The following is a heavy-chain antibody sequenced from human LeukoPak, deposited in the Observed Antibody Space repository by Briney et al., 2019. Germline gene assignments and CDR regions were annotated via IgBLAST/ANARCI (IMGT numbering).Heavy chain of an antibody. D-gene: IGHD4-11*01. CDR3: AGGVDYNSYYFDS. V-gene: IGHV4-59*01. CDR2: FYYNGNA. Sequence: PSETLSLTCTVSGGSISTYYWTWIRQPVGKGLEWIGYFYYNGNANYNPSLKGRVTVSTDSSKNQVSLKLRSVTAADTAVYYCAGGVDYNSYYFDSWGQGTLVAVSS. J-gene: IGHJ4*01. CDR1: GGSISTYY.